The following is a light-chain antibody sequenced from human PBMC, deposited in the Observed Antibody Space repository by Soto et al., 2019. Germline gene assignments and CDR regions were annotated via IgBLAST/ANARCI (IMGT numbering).Light chain of an antibody. Sequence: EIVLTQSPGTLSLSPGERATLSCRASQSVSSSYLAWYQQKPGQAPRLLIYDAFNRATGIPDRFSGSGSGTDFTLTISGLEPEDFAVYYCQHYGSSLYTFGQGTKLE. CDR1: QSVSSSY. J-gene: IGKJ2*01. CDR3: QHYGSSLYT. V-gene: IGKV3-20*01. CDR2: DAF.